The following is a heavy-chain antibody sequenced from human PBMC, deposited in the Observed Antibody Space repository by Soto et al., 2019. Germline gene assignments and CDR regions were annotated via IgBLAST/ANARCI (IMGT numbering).Heavy chain of an antibody. CDR2: VYYSGGA. D-gene: IGHD2-21*01. CDR3: GRVVEGAARHTDLDS. CDR1: GVSIHNSHSF. Sequence: ETLSLTCTVSGVSIHNSHSFWGWIRQPPGKGLEFIGTVYYSGGAHYNSSLKSRVTISVDTANNHVSLRMRSLTAANTAVYYCGRVVEGAARHTDLDSWGQGTLVTVSS. V-gene: IGHV4-39*01. J-gene: IGHJ5*01.